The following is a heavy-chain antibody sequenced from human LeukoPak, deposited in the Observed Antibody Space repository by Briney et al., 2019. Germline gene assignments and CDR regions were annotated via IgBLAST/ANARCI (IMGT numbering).Heavy chain of an antibody. V-gene: IGHV1-8*01. CDR1: GYTFTSYD. J-gene: IGHJ4*02. D-gene: IGHD6-13*01. Sequence: ASVKVSCKASGYTFTSYDINWVRQATGQGLEWMGWMNPNSGNTGYAQKFQGRVTMTRNTSISTAYMELSSLRSEDTAVYYCARGTRYSSSWYGWTDDYYFDYWGQGTLVTVSS. CDR2: MNPNSGNT. CDR3: ARGTRYSSSWYGWTDDYYFDY.